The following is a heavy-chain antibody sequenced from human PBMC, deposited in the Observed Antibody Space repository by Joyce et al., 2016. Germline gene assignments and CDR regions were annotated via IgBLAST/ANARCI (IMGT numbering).Heavy chain of an antibody. V-gene: IGHV3-7*03. J-gene: IGHJ6*02. Sequence: EVQLVESGGGLVQPGGSLRLSCAASGFIFSDYWVSWVRQGPGKGLEWVASKKDDGGAKNYVDSVKGRCTISRDNAKNSVYLQMNSLRAGDTAVYYCARRLTIFGVAGWGYGMDVWGQGTTVTVSS. CDR3: ARRLTIFGVAGWGYGMDV. CDR2: KKDDGGAK. CDR1: GFIFSDYW. D-gene: IGHD3-3*01.